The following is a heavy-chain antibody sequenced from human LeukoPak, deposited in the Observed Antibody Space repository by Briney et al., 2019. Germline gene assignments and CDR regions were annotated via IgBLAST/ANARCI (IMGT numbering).Heavy chain of an antibody. CDR3: ARAPSITMVRGGYLAFDI. Sequence: GESLKISGKGSGYSFASYWIGWVRQMPEKGLEWMGIIYPGDSDTRYSPTFQGQVTISADKSITTAYLQWSSLKASDTAMYYCARAPSITMVRGGYLAFDIWGQGTMVTVSS. D-gene: IGHD3-10*01. CDR2: IYPGDSDT. CDR1: GYSFASYW. V-gene: IGHV5-51*01. J-gene: IGHJ3*02.